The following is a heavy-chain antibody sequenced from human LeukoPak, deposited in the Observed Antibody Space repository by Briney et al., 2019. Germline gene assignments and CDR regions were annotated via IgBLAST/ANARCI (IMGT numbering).Heavy chain of an antibody. J-gene: IGHJ3*02. V-gene: IGHV4-4*07. CDR1: GGSISSYY. D-gene: IGHD5-12*01. CDR2: IHTRAGT. CDR3: ARDDNSGYSDDAFDI. Sequence: SETLSLTCSVSGGSISSYYWSWLRQPAGKGLEWIGRIHTRAGTEYNPSLKSRVTMSVDTSKNQFSLKLTSVTAADTAVYFCARDDNSGYSDDAFDIWGKGTTVTVSS.